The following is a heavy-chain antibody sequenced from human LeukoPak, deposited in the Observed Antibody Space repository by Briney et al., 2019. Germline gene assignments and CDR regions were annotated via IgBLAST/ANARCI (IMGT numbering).Heavy chain of an antibody. CDR3: AKDHGQYSGYDYVIIVRGPFDY. V-gene: IGHV3-23*01. CDR2: ISGSGGST. Sequence: PGGSLRLSCAASGFTFSSYAMSWVRQAPGKGLGWVSAISGSGGSTYYADSVKGRFTISRDNSKNTLYLQMNSLRAEDTAVYYCAKDHGQYSGYDYVIIVRGPFDYWGQGTLVTVSS. CDR1: GFTFSSYA. D-gene: IGHD5-12*01. J-gene: IGHJ4*02.